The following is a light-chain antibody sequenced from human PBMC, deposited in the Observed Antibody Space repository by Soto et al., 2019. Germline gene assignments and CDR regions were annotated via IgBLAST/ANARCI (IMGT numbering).Light chain of an antibody. J-gene: IGKJ3*01. Sequence: DIVLTQSPATLSLSPGERATLSCRASQSVSPDFAWYQQKPGQAPRLLIYDASNRATGIPARFSGSGSVTDFTLTINSLPPEDFAVYYCQHRHNFGPGTKVDFK. CDR2: DAS. V-gene: IGKV3-11*01. CDR1: QSVSPD. CDR3: QHRHN.